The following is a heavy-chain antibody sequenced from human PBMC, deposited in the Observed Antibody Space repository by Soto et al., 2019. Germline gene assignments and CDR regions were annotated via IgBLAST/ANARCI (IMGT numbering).Heavy chain of an antibody. J-gene: IGHJ4*02. CDR1: GGTFSSYA. CDR3: ARGGRYCSGGSCYGDYFDY. CDR2: IIPIFGTA. V-gene: IGHV1-69*13. D-gene: IGHD2-15*01. Sequence: ASVKVSCKASGGTFSSYAISWVRQAPGQGLEWMGGIIPIFGTANYAQKFQGRVTITADESTSTAYMELSSLRSEDTAVYYCARGGRYCSGGSCYGDYFDYWGQGTLVTVSS.